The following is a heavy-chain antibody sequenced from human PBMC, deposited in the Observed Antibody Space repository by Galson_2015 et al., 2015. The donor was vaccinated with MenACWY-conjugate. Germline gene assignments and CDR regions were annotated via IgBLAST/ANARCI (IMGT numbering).Heavy chain of an antibody. CDR1: GYTFTSYD. V-gene: IGHV1-8*01. Sequence: SVKVSCKASGYTFTSYDINWVRQATGQGLEWMGWMNPNSGNTGYAQKFQGRVTMTRNTSISTAYMELSSLRSEDTTVYYCARGGDYDILTGRYYYYMDVWGKGTTVTVSS. J-gene: IGHJ6*03. CDR3: ARGGDYDILTGRYYYYMDV. CDR2: MNPNSGNT. D-gene: IGHD3-9*01.